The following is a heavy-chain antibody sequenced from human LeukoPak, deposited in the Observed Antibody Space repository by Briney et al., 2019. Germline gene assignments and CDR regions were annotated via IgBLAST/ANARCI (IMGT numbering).Heavy chain of an antibody. CDR1: GYTFTGYY. Sequence: GASVKVSCKASGYTFTGYYMHWVRQAPGQGLEWMGWINPNSGGTNCAQKFQGRVTMTRDTSISTAYMELSSLRSEDTAVYYCARGRGRYGTMVRGVIITLFDYWGQGTLVTVSS. CDR3: ARGRGRYGTMVRGVIITLFDY. J-gene: IGHJ4*02. D-gene: IGHD3-10*01. CDR2: INPNSGGT. V-gene: IGHV1-2*02.